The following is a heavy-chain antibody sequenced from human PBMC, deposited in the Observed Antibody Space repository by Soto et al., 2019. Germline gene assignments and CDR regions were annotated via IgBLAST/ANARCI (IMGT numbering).Heavy chain of an antibody. Sequence: AAVKVSCKASGYTFTVYYMHWVRQAPGQGLEWMGWINPKSGGTMYPQKFQGRVTMTWDTSISTAYMALTRLRSDDTAVYYCARDLAKGGGSAGFDYWGQGTLVTVSS. CDR2: INPKSGGT. J-gene: IGHJ4*02. D-gene: IGHD1-26*01. V-gene: IGHV1-2*02. CDR1: GYTFTVYY. CDR3: ARDLAKGGGSAGFDY.